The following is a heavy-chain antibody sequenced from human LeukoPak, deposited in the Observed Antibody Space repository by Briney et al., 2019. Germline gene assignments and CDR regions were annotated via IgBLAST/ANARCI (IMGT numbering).Heavy chain of an antibody. CDR1: GFSFNSYG. D-gene: IGHD3-10*01. CDR2: IRYDGSYK. Sequence: GGSLRLSCAASGFSFNSYGMHWVRQAPGKGLEWVAFIRYDGSYKFYADSVKGRFTISRDNSKNTLYLQMNSLRAEDTAVYYCTRDFQGRYYYHMDVWGKGTTVTVSS. V-gene: IGHV3-30*02. CDR3: TRDFQGRYYYHMDV. J-gene: IGHJ6*03.